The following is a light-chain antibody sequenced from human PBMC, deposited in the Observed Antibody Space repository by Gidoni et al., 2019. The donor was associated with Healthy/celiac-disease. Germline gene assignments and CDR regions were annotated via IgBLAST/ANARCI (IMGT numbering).Light chain of an antibody. V-gene: IGKV3-15*01. J-gene: IGKJ1*01. Sequence: EIVMTQPPATLSVSPGERATLSCRASQRVSSNLAWYQQKPGQAPRLHIYGASTRATVIPARFGGSGSGTEFTLTISSLQSEDFAFYYCQQYNNWPWTFGQXTKVEIK. CDR1: QRVSSN. CDR2: GAS. CDR3: QQYNNWPWT.